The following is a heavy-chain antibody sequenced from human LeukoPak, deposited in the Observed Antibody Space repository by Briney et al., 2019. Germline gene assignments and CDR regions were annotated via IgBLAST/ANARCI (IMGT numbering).Heavy chain of an antibody. CDR1: GGSISSGGYS. D-gene: IGHD2-2*01. CDR3: ARRGYCSSTSCHRWFDP. Sequence: SETLSPTCAVSGGSISSGGYSWSWIRQPPGKGLEWIGYIYHSGSTYYNPSLKSRVTISVDRSKNQFSLKLSSVTAADTAVYYCARRGYCSSTSCHRWFDPWGQGALVTVSS. V-gene: IGHV4-30-2*01. J-gene: IGHJ5*02. CDR2: IYHSGST.